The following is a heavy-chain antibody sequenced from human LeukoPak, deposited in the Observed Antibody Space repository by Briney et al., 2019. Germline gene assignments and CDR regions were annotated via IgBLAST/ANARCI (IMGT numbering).Heavy chain of an antibody. CDR1: GGSISSYY. CDR2: IYYSGST. CDR3: ARVRGYGSGSYFMDV. V-gene: IGHV4-59*01. Sequence: SETLSLTCTVSGGSISSYYWSWIRQPPGKGLEWIGYIYYSGSTNYNPSLKSRVTISVDTSKNQFSQKLSSVTAADTAVYYCARVRGYGSGSYFMDVWGKGTTVTVSS. D-gene: IGHD3-10*01. J-gene: IGHJ6*03.